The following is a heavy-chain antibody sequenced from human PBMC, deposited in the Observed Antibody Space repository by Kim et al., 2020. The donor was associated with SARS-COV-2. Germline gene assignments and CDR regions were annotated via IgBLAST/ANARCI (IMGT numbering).Heavy chain of an antibody. D-gene: IGHD6-6*01. V-gene: IGHV4-4*02. CDR3: ARGDSISNNYYYGMDV. Sequence: PSLKSRVIISVDKSKNHFSLKLRSVTAADTAVYYCARGDSISNNYYYGMDVWGQGTTVTVSS. J-gene: IGHJ6*02.